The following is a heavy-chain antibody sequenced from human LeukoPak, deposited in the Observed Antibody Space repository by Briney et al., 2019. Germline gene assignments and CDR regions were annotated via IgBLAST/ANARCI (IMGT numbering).Heavy chain of an antibody. J-gene: IGHJ3*02. CDR2: FDPEDGET. D-gene: IGHD4-17*01. CDR1: GYTLTELS. Sequence: ASVKVSCKVSGYTLTELSMHWVRQAPGKGLEWMGGFDPEDGETVYAQKFQGRVTMTEDTSTDTAYMELSSLRSEDTAVYYCATGGDYQGGAFDIWGQGTMVTVSS. V-gene: IGHV1-24*01. CDR3: ATGGDYQGGAFDI.